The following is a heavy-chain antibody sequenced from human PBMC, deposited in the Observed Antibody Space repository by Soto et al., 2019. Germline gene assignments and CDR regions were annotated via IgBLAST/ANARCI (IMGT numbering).Heavy chain of an antibody. CDR1: GYTFTGYY. CDR2: INPNSGGT. CDR3: ARDRYCSSTSCHMRSYYGMDV. D-gene: IGHD2-2*01. V-gene: IGHV1-2*02. J-gene: IGHJ6*02. Sequence: ASVKVSCKASGYTFTGYYMHWVRQAPVQGLEWMGWINPNSGGTNYAQKFQGRVTMTRDTSISTAYMELSRLRSDDTAVYYCARDRYCSSTSCHMRSYYGMDVWGQGTTVTVSS.